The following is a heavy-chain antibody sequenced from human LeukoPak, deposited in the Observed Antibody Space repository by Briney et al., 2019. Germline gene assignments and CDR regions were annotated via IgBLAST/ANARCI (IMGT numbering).Heavy chain of an antibody. CDR3: ARHQPLGYCSSTTCFAFYF. V-gene: IGHV3-23*01. CDR1: GFTFNAYV. Sequence: PGGSLRLSCAASGFTFNAYVMNWVRQAPGKGLEWVAGISGSGSGTYYADSVKGRFTISRDNSINTLYLQLNSLTADDAAVYYCARHQPLGYCSSTTCFAFYFWGQGTLVTVSS. CDR2: ISGSGSGT. D-gene: IGHD2-2*01. J-gene: IGHJ4*02.